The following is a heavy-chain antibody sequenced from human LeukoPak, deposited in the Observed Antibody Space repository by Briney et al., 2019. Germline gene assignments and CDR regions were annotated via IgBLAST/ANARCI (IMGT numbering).Heavy chain of an antibody. CDR1: GYSISSGYY. CDR2: IYTSGST. D-gene: IGHD1-26*01. CDR3: ARDRGGSLDGFDP. Sequence: PSETLSLTCAVSGYSISSGYYWGWIRQPPGKGLEWIGRIYTSGSTNYNPSLKSRVTMSVDTSKNQFSLKLSSVTAADTAVYYCARDRGGSLDGFDPWGQGTLVTVSS. J-gene: IGHJ5*02. V-gene: IGHV4-38-2*02.